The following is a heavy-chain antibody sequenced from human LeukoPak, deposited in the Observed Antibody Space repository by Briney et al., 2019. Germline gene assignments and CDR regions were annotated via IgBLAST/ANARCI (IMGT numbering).Heavy chain of an antibody. J-gene: IGHJ4*02. D-gene: IGHD1-1*01. CDR3: ARGPPRTGRERYFDY. CDR1: GGSTSDYY. Sequence: SETLSLTCTVSGGSTSDYYWNWIRQPPGKGMEWIGYIYYRGTTNYNPSLNSRVTISLDSSKNQFSLRLNSVTAADTAIYYCARGPPRTGRERYFDYWGQGTLVSVSS. V-gene: IGHV4-59*01. CDR2: IYYRGTT.